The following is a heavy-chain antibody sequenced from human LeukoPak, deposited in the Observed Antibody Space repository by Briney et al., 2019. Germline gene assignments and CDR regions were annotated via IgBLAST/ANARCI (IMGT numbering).Heavy chain of an antibody. D-gene: IGHD3-16*01. CDR1: GLTFSNYE. J-gene: IGHJ4*02. Sequence: GGSLRLSCAGSGLTFSNYEMNWVRQAPGKGRAWVSFISGSGSRIYYADSVQGRFTISRDNAKNSLFLQMDNLRVDDTGVYYCAKDQGRGGFGLDCWGQGTLVTVSS. CDR2: ISGSGSRI. CDR3: AKDQGRGGFGLDC. V-gene: IGHV3-48*03.